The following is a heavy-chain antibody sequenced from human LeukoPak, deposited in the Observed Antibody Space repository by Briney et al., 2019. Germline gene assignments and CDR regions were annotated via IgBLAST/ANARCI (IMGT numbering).Heavy chain of an antibody. CDR1: GFTFSSYE. Sequence: PGGSLRLSGAASGFTFSSYEMNWVRQAPGKGLEWVSYISSSGSTIYYADSVKGRFTISRDNAKNSLYLQMNSLRAEDTALYYCARGQNVLLWFGELGIDVWGKGTTVTVSS. CDR2: ISSSGSTI. V-gene: IGHV3-48*03. D-gene: IGHD3-10*01. J-gene: IGHJ6*03. CDR3: ARGQNVLLWFGELGIDV.